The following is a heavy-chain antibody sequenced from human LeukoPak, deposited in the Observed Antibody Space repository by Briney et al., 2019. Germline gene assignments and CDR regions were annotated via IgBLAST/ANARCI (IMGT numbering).Heavy chain of an antibody. CDR3: ARVGYSGYDYDY. CDR1: GFTFSSYA. CDR2: ISGSGDST. J-gene: IGHJ4*02. Sequence: GGSLRLSCEASGFTFSSYAMSWVRQAPGKGLEWVPVISGSGDSTYYADSVEGRCTSSRDNSKDALYLQMNSLRAGDTAVYYCARVGYSGYDYDYWGQGTLVTVSS. V-gene: IGHV3-23*01. D-gene: IGHD5-12*01.